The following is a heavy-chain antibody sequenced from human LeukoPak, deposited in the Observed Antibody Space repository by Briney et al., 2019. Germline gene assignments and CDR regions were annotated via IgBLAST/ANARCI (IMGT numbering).Heavy chain of an antibody. CDR1: GGSLTNYF. Sequence: PSETLSLTCTVSGGSLTNYFWGWIRLTPGKGLEWIGSISYNEGSNYNRFLKNRVTISVDISENQFSLKLNSVTAADTAVYFCARGGSGIYYNWAGWFDPWGQGTLVTVSS. V-gene: IGHV4-59*01. D-gene: IGHD3-10*01. CDR2: ISYNEGS. CDR3: ARGGSGIYYNWAGWFDP. J-gene: IGHJ5*02.